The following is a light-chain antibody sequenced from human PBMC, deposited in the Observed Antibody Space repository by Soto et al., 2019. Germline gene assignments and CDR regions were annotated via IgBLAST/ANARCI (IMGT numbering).Light chain of an antibody. CDR1: SSDVGRYNY. CDR2: DVS. Sequence: QSALTQPASVSGSPGQSITISCNGTSSDVGRYNYVSWYQQHPGKAPKLMIYDVSNRPSGVSNRFSGSKSGSTASLTISGLQAEDEADYYCNSYTSSTTRVFGTGTKVTVL. V-gene: IGLV2-14*03. J-gene: IGLJ1*01. CDR3: NSYTSSTTRV.